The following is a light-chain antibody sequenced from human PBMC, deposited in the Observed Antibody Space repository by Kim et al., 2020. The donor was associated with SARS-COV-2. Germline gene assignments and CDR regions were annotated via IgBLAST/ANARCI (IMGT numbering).Light chain of an antibody. CDR3: YSTDTSGIRV. Sequence: SYELTQPPSVSVFPGLTARITCSGDALPKKYAYWYQQKSGQAPVLVVYEDSRRPSGIPERFSGSSSGTMVTLTISGAQVEDEADYCCYSTDTSGIRVFGGGTQLTVL. CDR2: EDS. CDR1: ALPKKY. J-gene: IGLJ3*02. V-gene: IGLV3-10*01.